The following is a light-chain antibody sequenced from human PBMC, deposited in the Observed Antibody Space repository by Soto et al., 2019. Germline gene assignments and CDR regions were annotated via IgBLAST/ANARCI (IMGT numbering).Light chain of an antibody. V-gene: IGKV1-5*01. CDR2: DAS. CDR3: QQYNSYSPLT. Sequence: DIQMTQSPSTLSASVRDRFTITCRASQSISSWLAWYQQKPGKAPKLLIYDASSLESGVPSRFSGSGSGTEFTLTISSLQPDDFATYYCQQYNSYSPLTFGGGTKVDIK. J-gene: IGKJ4*01. CDR1: QSISSW.